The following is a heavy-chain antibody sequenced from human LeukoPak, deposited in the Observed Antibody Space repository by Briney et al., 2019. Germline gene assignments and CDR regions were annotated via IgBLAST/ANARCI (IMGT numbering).Heavy chain of an antibody. CDR1: GGSISSYY. CDR3: AREETSTVWD. J-gene: IGHJ4*02. V-gene: IGHV4-59*12. Sequence: SETLSLTCTVSGGSISSYYWSWIRQPPGKGLEWIGYIYYSGSTNYNPSLKSRVTISIDTSKNQFSLKLSSVTAADTAVYYCAREETSTVWDWGQGALVTVSS. CDR2: IYYSGST. D-gene: IGHD3-16*01.